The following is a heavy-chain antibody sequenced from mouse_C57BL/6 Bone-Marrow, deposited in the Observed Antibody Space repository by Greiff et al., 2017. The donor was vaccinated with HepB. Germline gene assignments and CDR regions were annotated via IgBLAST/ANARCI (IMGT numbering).Heavy chain of an antibody. Sequence: VQLQQPGAELVKPGASVKLSCKASGYTFTSYWMQWVKQRPGQGLEWIGEIDPSDSYTNYNQKFKGKATLTVETSSSTAYMQLSSLTSEDSAVYYCATAQAWFAYWGQGTLVTVSA. D-gene: IGHD3-2*02. J-gene: IGHJ3*01. CDR2: IDPSDSYT. V-gene: IGHV1-50*01. CDR3: ATAQAWFAY. CDR1: GYTFTSYW.